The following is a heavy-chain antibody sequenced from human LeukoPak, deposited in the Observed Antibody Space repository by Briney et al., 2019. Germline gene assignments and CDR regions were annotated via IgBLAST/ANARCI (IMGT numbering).Heavy chain of an antibody. Sequence: TSETLSLTCTVSGGSISSYYWSWIRQPPGKGLEWIGYIYYSGSTNYNPSLKSRVTISVDTSKNQFSLKLSSVTAADTAVYYCARDGNSYGSGSYLFYWGQGTLVTVSS. CDR1: GGSISSYY. CDR2: IYYSGST. J-gene: IGHJ4*02. D-gene: IGHD3-10*01. V-gene: IGHV4-59*01. CDR3: ARDGNSYGSGSYLFY.